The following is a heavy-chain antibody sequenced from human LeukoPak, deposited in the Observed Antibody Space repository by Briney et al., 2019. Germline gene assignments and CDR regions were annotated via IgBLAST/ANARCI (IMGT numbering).Heavy chain of an antibody. CDR1: GFTFSSYG. J-gene: IGHJ4*02. D-gene: IGHD3-10*01. V-gene: IGHV3-33*01. Sequence: PGGSLRLSCAASGFTFSSYGMHWFRQAPGKGLEWVAVIWYDGSNKYYADSVKGRFTISRDNSKNTLYLQMNSLRAEDTAVYYCARAGGGSGSYHFDYWGQGSLVTVSS. CDR2: IWYDGSNK. CDR3: ARAGGGSGSYHFDY.